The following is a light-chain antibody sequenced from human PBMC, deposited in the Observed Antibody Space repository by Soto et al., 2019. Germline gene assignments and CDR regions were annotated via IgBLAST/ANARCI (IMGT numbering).Light chain of an antibody. Sequence: LTQPASVSGSPGQSNTISCTGTSSDVGNYKYVSWYQQHPGKAPKLMIYEVSNRPSGVSNRFSGSKSGNTASLTISGLQAEDETDYYCFSYTSSGTYVFGTGTKVTVL. CDR3: FSYTSSGTYV. CDR2: EVS. J-gene: IGLJ1*01. V-gene: IGLV2-14*01. CDR1: SSDVGNYKY.